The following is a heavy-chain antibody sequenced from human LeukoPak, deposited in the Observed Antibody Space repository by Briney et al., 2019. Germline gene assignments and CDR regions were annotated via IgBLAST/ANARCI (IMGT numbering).Heavy chain of an antibody. J-gene: IGHJ6*03. CDR3: ARVNYYGSGSYFNYYYYMDV. CDR1: GGSFSGYY. CDR2: INHRGST. V-gene: IGHV4-34*01. D-gene: IGHD3-10*01. Sequence: PSETLSLTCDVYGGSFSGYYWSWIRQPPGKGLEWIGEINHRGSTNYNPSLKSRVTISVGTSKNQFSLKLSSVTAADTAVYYCARVNYYGSGSYFNYYYYMDVWGKGTTVTISS.